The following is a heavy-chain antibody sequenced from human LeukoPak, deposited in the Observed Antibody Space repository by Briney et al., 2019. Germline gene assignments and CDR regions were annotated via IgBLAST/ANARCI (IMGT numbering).Heavy chain of an antibody. J-gene: IGHJ4*02. D-gene: IGHD3-10*01. CDR3: ARGDRVTMVRGVTPFDY. CDR1: VYTFTVYY. CDR2: INPNSGGT. V-gene: IGHV1-2*02. Sequence: ASVKVSCKSSVYTFTVYYMHWVRQAPGQALEWMGWINPNSGGTNYAQKFQGRVTMTRDTSISTAYMELSRLRSDDTAVYYCARGDRVTMVRGVTPFDYWGQGTLVTVSS.